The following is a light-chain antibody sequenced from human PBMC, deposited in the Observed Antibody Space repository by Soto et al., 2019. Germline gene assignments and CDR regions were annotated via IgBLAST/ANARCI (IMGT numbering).Light chain of an antibody. J-gene: IGKJ2*01. CDR3: QYDGSSPPYT. CDR2: GSS. V-gene: IGKV3-20*01. CDR1: QDIKDNY. Sequence: EVVLTQSPGTLSLSPGERATLSCRASQDIKDNYLAWYQQRPGQAPRLLIYGSSDRATGIPDRFSGGGSGTYFTLTSSRLEPEDVALYYCQYDGSSPPYTFGQRTKLEI.